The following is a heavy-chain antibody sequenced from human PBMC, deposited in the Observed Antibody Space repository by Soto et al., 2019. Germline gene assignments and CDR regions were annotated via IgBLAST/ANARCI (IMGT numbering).Heavy chain of an antibody. V-gene: IGHV1-18*01. J-gene: IGHJ6*02. CDR1: GYTFTSYG. D-gene: IGHD3-10*01. Sequence: GASVKVSCKASGYTFTSYGISWVRQAPGQGLEWMGWISAYNGNTNYAQKLQGRVTMTTDTSTSTAYMELRSLRSDDTAVYYCALWFGEFPNHYYYYGMDVWGQGTTVTVSS. CDR2: ISAYNGNT. CDR3: ALWFGEFPNHYYYYGMDV.